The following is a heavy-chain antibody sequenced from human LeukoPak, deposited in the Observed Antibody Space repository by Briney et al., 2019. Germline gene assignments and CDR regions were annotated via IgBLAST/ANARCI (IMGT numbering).Heavy chain of an antibody. CDR3: ATGSFDY. D-gene: IGHD6-19*01. J-gene: IGHJ4*02. V-gene: IGHV3-30*02. CDR1: TPSLISYR. CDR2: LRHEESKQ. Sequence: LTPSCAPSTPSLISYRMHWIRPAPSKGLEGVALLRHEESKQYYADSVQSRYTISRDNSKNALYLQRNGLRSEDTAVYYCATGSFDYWGQGTLGTVS.